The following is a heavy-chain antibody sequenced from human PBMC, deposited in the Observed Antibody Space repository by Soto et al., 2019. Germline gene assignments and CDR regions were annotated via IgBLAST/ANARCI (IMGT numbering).Heavy chain of an antibody. CDR3: AADGYYDSSGYYGAFDI. V-gene: IGHV1-58*01. CDR1: GFTFTSSA. D-gene: IGHD3-22*01. J-gene: IGHJ3*02. CDR2: IVVGSGNT. Sequence: SVKVSCKASGFTFTSSAVQWVRQARGQRLEWIGWIVVGSGNTNYAQKFQERVTITRDMSTSTAYMELSSLRSEDTAVYFCAADGYYDSSGYYGAFDIWGQGTMVTVSS.